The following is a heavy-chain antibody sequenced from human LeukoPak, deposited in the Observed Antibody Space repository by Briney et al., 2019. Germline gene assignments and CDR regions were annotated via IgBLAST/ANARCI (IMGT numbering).Heavy chain of an antibody. CDR1: GFTFSSYA. Sequence: GGSLRLSCAASGFTFSSYAMHWVRQAPGKGLEWVAVISYDGSNKYYADSVKGRFTISRDNSKNTLYLQMNSLRAEDTAVYYCARDWGDHNTEYYSDYWGQGTLVTVSS. D-gene: IGHD3-16*01. CDR3: ARDWGDHNTEYYSDY. CDR2: ISYDGSNK. V-gene: IGHV3-30-3*01. J-gene: IGHJ4*02.